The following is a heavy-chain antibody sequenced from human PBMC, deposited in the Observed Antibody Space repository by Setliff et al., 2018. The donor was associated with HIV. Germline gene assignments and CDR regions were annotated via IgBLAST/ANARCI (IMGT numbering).Heavy chain of an antibody. V-gene: IGHV1-24*01. Sequence: GASVKVSCKVSGFTLREVSMHWVRQAPAKGLEWMGYFDPEDGETVYAQKFQGRVTITADESSSTAYMELSSLRSEDTAVYYCATGGYYYYDKSDYYYHIDVWGKGTTVTVSS. D-gene: IGHD3-22*01. CDR1: GFTLREVS. J-gene: IGHJ6*03. CDR3: ATGGYYYYDKSDYYYHIDV. CDR2: FDPEDGET.